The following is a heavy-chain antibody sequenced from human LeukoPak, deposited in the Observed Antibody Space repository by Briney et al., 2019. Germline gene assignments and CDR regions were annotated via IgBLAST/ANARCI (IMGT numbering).Heavy chain of an antibody. D-gene: IGHD3-3*01. Sequence: PSETLSLTCTVSGGSISSSHYYWGWIRQPPGKGLEWIGTIYYSGTTYYNPSLESRVTISEDTSKNQFSLTLRSVTAADTAVYYCARQISDYYYYYIDVWGKGTTVTVSS. CDR2: IYYSGTT. CDR3: ARQISDYYYYYIDV. V-gene: IGHV4-39*01. J-gene: IGHJ6*03. CDR1: GGSISSSHYY.